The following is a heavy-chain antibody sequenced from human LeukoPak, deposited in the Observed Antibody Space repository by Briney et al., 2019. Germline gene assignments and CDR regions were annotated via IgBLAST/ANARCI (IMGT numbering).Heavy chain of an antibody. D-gene: IGHD3-22*01. CDR2: INHSGST. V-gene: IGHV4-34*01. J-gene: IGHJ6*03. Sequence: SETLSLTCAVYGGSFSGYYWSWIRQPPGKGLEWIGEINHSGSTNYNPSLKSRVTMSVDTSKNQFSLKLSSVTAADTAVYYCARGITMIVVVPYMDVWGKGTTVTVSS. CDR3: ARGITMIVVVPYMDV. CDR1: GGSFSGYY.